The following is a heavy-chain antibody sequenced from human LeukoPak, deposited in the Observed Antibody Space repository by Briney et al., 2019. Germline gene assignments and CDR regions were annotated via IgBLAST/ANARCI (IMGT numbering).Heavy chain of an antibody. CDR3: ATWIVDGSLFDF. CDR1: GFTFSSFQ. D-gene: IGHD6-19*01. J-gene: IGHJ4*02. V-gene: IGHV3-48*03. Sequence: GGSLRLSCAASGFTFSSFQMNWVRQAPGKGLEWVSYISDTGTTIYYADSVRGRFTISRDNPKNSLYLQMNSLRDEDTAVYYCATWIVDGSLFDFWGQGTLVTVSS. CDR2: ISDTGTTI.